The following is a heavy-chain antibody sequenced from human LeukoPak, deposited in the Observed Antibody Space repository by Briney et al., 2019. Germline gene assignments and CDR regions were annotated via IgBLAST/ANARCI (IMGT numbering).Heavy chain of an antibody. CDR1: GFTVSSNY. CDR3: ARLSIAARPGAFDI. D-gene: IGHD6-6*01. CDR2: IYSGGST. J-gene: IGHJ3*02. Sequence: GGSLRLSCAASGFTVSSNYMSWVRQAPGKGLEWVSVIYSGGSTYYADSVKGRFTISRDNSKNTLYLQMNSPRAEDTAVYYCARLSIAARPGAFDIWGQGTMVTVSS. V-gene: IGHV3-53*01.